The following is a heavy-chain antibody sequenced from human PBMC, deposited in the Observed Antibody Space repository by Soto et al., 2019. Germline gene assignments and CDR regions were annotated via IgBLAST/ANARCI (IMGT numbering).Heavy chain of an antibody. V-gene: IGHV1-69*13. D-gene: IGHD3-3*01. CDR1: GGTFGSYA. CDR3: ARHNIGRFLEWLPYYYYYYGMDV. CDR2: IIPIFGTA. Sequence: SVKVSCKASGGTFGSYAISWVRQAPGQGLEWMGGIIPIFGTANYAQKFQGRVTITADESTSTAYMELSSLRSEDTAVYYCARHNIGRFLEWLPYYYYYYGMDVWGQGTTVTV. J-gene: IGHJ6*02.